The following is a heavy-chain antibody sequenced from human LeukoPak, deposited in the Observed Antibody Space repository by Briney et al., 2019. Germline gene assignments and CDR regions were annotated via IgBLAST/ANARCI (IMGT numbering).Heavy chain of an antibody. J-gene: IGHJ3*02. V-gene: IGHV3-30*02. CDR2: IPYDGAK. CDR1: GFSFSAYG. D-gene: IGHD1-26*01. CDR3: AKDRRGSLGTFDI. Sequence: SGGSLRLSCAASGFSFSAYGMQWARQAPGKGLEWVAFIPYDGAKYYADSVKGRFTISRDNSKNTLYLQMSSLRAEDTAVYYCAKDRRGSLGTFDIWGQGTMVTVSS.